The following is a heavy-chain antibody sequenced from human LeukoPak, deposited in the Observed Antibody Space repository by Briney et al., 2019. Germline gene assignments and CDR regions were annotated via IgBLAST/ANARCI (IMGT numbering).Heavy chain of an antibody. D-gene: IGHD6-13*01. CDR1: GFTFSSYS. Sequence: PGGSLRLSCAASGFTFSSYSMNWVRQAPGKGLEWVSSISSSSSYIYYADSVKGRFTISRDNAKNSLYLQMNSLRAEDTAVYYCARDRPSSWDWYYYMDVWGKGTTVTVSS. CDR2: ISSSSSYI. J-gene: IGHJ6*03. CDR3: ARDRPSSWDWYYYMDV. V-gene: IGHV3-21*01.